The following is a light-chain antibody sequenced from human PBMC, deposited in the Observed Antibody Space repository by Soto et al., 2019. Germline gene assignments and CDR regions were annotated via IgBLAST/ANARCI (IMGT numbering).Light chain of an antibody. V-gene: IGKV3-11*01. CDR3: QQRSSWPLT. Sequence: EMVLTQFPATLSLSPGDGATLSCRASQSVSSYLAWYQQKRGQAPRLLIYDSSNRATGIPARFSGSGSGTDFSLIISSLEPEDFAVYYCQQRSSWPLTFGGGTKVEIK. CDR1: QSVSSY. CDR2: DSS. J-gene: IGKJ4*01.